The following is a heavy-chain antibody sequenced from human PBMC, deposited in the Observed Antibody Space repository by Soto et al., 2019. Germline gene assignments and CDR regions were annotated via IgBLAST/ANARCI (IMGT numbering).Heavy chain of an antibody. V-gene: IGHV1-69*13. CDR3: ARVRSIAVAGKDYYGMDV. CDR2: IIPIFGTA. Sequence: SVKLSCKASGGTFSSYAISWVRQAPGQGLEWMGGIIPIFGTANYAQKFQGRVTITADESTSTAYMELSSLRSEDTAVYYCARVRSIAVAGKDYYGMDVWGQGTTVTVSS. CDR1: GGTFSSYA. D-gene: IGHD6-19*01. J-gene: IGHJ6*02.